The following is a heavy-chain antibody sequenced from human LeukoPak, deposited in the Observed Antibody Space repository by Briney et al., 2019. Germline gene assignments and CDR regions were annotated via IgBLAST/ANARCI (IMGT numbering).Heavy chain of an antibody. CDR2: INTDGSNT. V-gene: IGHV3-74*01. CDR3: ARSGGTYSFDM. Sequence: GSLRLSCAAYGFTFSRYWMHWVRQAPGKGLVWVSRINTDGSNTTYADSVKGRFSISRDNAKNTLYLQMNSLGAEDTAVYYCARSGGTYSFDMWGQATMDTVSS. CDR1: GFTFSRYW. D-gene: IGHD1-26*01. J-gene: IGHJ3*02.